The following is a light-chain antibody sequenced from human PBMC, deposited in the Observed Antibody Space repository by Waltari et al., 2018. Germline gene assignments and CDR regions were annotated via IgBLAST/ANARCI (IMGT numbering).Light chain of an antibody. CDR2: EVS. J-gene: IGLJ2*01. V-gene: IGLV2-14*01. CDR3: SSYTSTSTLV. Sequence: QSALTQPASVSGSPGQSVTISCTGTAYDVGGYNYVSWYQHHPGKAPKFIRYEVSKRPSGFSARFSGSKSGDTASLTISGLQSEDASEYYCSSYTSTSTLVFGGGTKVTVL. CDR1: AYDVGGYNY.